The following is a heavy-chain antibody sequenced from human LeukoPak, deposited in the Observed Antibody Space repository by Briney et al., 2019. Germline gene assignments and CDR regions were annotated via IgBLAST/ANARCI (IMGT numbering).Heavy chain of an antibody. V-gene: IGHV4-34*01. J-gene: IGHJ4*02. D-gene: IGHD6-13*01. CDR2: INHSGST. CDR1: GGSFSGYY. CDR3: AREIAAAGEFDY. Sequence: SETLSLTCAVYGGSFSGYYWSWIRQPPGKGLEWIGEINHSGSTNYNPSLKSRVTISVDTSKNQFSLKLSSVTTADTAVYYCAREIAAAGEFDYWGQGTLVTVSS.